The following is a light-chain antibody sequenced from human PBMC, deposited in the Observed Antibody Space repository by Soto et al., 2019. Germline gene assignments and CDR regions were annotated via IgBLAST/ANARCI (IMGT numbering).Light chain of an antibody. CDR1: SGSVSTNYY. V-gene: IGLV8-61*01. Sequence: QAVVTQEPSFSVSPGGTVTITCGLSSGSVSTNYYPSWYQQTPGQAPRTLIYSTNTRSSGVPDRFSGSILGNKAALTITGAKADDESDYYCVLYMGSGIGVFGGGTKLTVL. CDR3: VLYMGSGIGV. CDR2: STN. J-gene: IGLJ3*02.